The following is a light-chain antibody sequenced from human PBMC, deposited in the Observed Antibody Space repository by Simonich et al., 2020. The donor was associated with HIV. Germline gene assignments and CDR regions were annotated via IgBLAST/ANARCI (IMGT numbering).Light chain of an antibody. CDR1: SSDVGGYNY. Sequence: QSALTQPASVSGSPGQSITISCTGTSSDVGGYNYVSWYQHHPGKDPKLMIYDVSTRPAGVSSRFSGSKSGNTASLTISGLQAEDESDYYCSSYTSGPTYVVFGGGTKLTVL. CDR2: DVS. V-gene: IGLV2-14*03. J-gene: IGLJ2*01. CDR3: SSYTSGPTYVV.